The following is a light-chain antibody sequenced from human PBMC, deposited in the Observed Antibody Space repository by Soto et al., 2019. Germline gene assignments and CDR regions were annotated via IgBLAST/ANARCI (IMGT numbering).Light chain of an antibody. CDR3: QQYYSTPPT. V-gene: IGKV4-1*01. J-gene: IGKJ2*01. Sequence: DIVMTQSPDSLALSLGERATINCKSSQTVLLSSNNKNYLAWYQQKPGQPPKLLIYWASTRESGVPDRFSGSGSGTDFTLTISSLQAEDVAVYYCQQYYSTPPTFCQGTTLEIK. CDR1: QTVLLSSNNKNY. CDR2: WAS.